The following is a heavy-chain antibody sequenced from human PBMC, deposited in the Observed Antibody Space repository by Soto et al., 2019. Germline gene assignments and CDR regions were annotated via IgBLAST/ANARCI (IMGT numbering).Heavy chain of an antibody. CDR3: ARSRSGPYFDY. V-gene: IGHV3-48*01. Sequence: PGGSLRLSCAASGFTFSSYSMTWVRQAPGKGLEWVSYISSSSSTIYYADSVKGRFTISRDNAKNSLYPQMNSLRAEDTAVYYCARSRSGPYFDYWGQGTPVTVSS. CDR1: GFTFSSYS. J-gene: IGHJ4*02. D-gene: IGHD2-15*01. CDR2: ISSSSSTI.